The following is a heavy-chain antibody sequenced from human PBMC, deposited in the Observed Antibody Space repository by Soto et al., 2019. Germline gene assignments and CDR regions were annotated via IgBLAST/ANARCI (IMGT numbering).Heavy chain of an antibody. Sequence: GGSLRLSCAASGFTFSDYAMSWGRQAPGKGLEWVSGIGASGGSTYYADSVKGRFTISRDNSKNTLYLQMTSLRVEDTAVYYCAKHGPLGTVIVVITRFQYWGQGTLVTVSS. J-gene: IGHJ4*02. V-gene: IGHV3-23*01. D-gene: IGHD3-22*01. CDR2: IGASGGST. CDR1: GFTFSDYA. CDR3: AKHGPLGTVIVVITRFQY.